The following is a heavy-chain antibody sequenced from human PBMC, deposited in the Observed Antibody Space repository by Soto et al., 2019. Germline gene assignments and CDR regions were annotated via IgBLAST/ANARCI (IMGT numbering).Heavy chain of an antibody. J-gene: IGHJ4*02. CDR1: GGSISSGGYY. CDR3: ASGVMTFLVIH. V-gene: IGHV4-30-4*01. D-gene: IGHD2-21*01. CDR2: IYYSGST. Sequence: PSETLSLTCTVSGGSISSGGYYWSWIRQPPGKGLEWIGYIYYSGSTYYNPSLKSRVTISVDTSKNQFSLKLSSVTAADTAVYYCASGVMTFLVIHWGQGTLVTVSS.